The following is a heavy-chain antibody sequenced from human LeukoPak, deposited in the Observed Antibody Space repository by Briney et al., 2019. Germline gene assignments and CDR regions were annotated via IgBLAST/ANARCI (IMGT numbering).Heavy chain of an antibody. V-gene: IGHV3-21*01. CDR1: GFTLSSYS. CDR3: ARDLRAAARTAEYFQH. J-gene: IGHJ1*01. D-gene: IGHD6-13*01. Sequence: KPGGSLRLSCAASGFTLSSYSMNWVRQAPGKGLEWVSSISSSSSYIYYADSVKGRFTISRDNAKNSLYLQMNSLRAEDTAVYYCARDLRAAARTAEYFQHWGQGTLVTVSS. CDR2: ISSSSSYI.